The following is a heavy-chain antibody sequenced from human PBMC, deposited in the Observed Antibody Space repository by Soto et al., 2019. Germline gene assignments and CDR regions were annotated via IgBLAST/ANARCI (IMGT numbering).Heavy chain of an antibody. V-gene: IGHV4-34*01. D-gene: IGHD2-2*01. CDR2: INHSGST. CDR3: ARGSPALPIVRRYYYYMDV. Sequence: SETLSLTCAVYGGSFSGYYWSWIRQPPGKGLEWIGEINHSGSTNYNPSLKSRVTISVDTSKNQFSLKLSSVTAADTAVYYCARGSPALPIVRRYYYYMDVWGKGTTVTVS. CDR1: GGSFSGYY. J-gene: IGHJ6*03.